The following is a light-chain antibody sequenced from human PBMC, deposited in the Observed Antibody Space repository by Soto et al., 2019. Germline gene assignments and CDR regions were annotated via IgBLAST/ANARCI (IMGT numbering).Light chain of an antibody. J-gene: IGLJ2*01. CDR1: SSDIGGYDS. V-gene: IGLV2-14*01. CDR2: DVS. Sequence: QSVLTQPASVSGSPGQSITISCTGTSSDIGGYDSVSWYQQYPGKAPKLMIYDVSNRPSGVSNRFSGSKSGNTASLTISGLQAEDEADYYCTSYTSSTTRVVFGGGTKLTVL. CDR3: TSYTSSTTRVV.